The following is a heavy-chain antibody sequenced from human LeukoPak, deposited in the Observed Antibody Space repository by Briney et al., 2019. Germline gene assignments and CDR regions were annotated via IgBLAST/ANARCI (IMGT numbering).Heavy chain of an antibody. V-gene: IGHV4-4*02. Sequence: SETLSLTCTVSGGSISSSSWWSWVSQPPGKGLELIGEIYHSGSTNYNQSLKSRVTISVDKSKNQFSLKLSSVTAADTAVYYCAKCNTGYSYGSEFDYWGQGTLVTVSS. CDR2: IYHSGST. D-gene: IGHD5-18*01. CDR3: AKCNTGYSYGSEFDY. J-gene: IGHJ4*02. CDR1: GGSISSSSW.